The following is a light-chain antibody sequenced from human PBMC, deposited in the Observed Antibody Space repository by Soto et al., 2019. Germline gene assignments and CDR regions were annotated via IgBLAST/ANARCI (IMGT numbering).Light chain of an antibody. CDR3: QQCNNWPWT. Sequence: EVLMTQVPATLSVSPGERVTLSCRASQSVRGDLAWFQQKPGKSPRLLIYGTSTRASGVPDRFSGSGSGTDFTLTINSLRSEDFAVYYCQQCNNWPWTFGQGTKVDIK. CDR1: QSVRGD. J-gene: IGKJ1*01. V-gene: IGKV3-15*01. CDR2: GTS.